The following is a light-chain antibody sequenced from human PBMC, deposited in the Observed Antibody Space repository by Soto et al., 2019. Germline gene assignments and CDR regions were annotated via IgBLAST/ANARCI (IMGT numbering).Light chain of an antibody. CDR3: QQYSSSRT. V-gene: IGKV3-20*01. CDR1: QSVSSNY. CDR2: DAS. Sequence: EIVFAQSPGTLSFSPGERATLSCRASQSVSSNYLAWYQQKPGQAPRLLMYDASSRATGIPDRFSGSGSGTDFTLTISRLEPEDFAVYYCQQYSSSRTFGQGTKVDIK. J-gene: IGKJ1*01.